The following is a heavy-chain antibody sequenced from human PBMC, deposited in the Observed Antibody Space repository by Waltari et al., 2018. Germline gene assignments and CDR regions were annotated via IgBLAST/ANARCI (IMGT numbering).Heavy chain of an antibody. Sequence: QVQLQESGPGLVKPSETLSLPCTVPGGSISSYYWGWLRPPPGKGLEWIGYIYYSGSTNYNPSLKSRVTISVDTSKNQFSLKLSSVTAADTAVYYCARDRGGSYIDYWGQGTLVTVSS. J-gene: IGHJ4*02. D-gene: IGHD3-10*01. CDR3: ARDRGGSYIDY. V-gene: IGHV4-59*01. CDR2: IYYSGST. CDR1: GGSISSYY.